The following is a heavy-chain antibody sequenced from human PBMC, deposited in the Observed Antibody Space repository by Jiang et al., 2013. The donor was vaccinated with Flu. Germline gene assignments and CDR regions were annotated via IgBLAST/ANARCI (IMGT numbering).Heavy chain of an antibody. CDR2: IWYDGSNK. D-gene: IGHD5-24*01. CDR1: GFTFSSYG. J-gene: IGHJ4*02. V-gene: IGHV3-33*01. Sequence: VQLLESGGGVVQPGRSLRLSCAASGFTFSSYGMHWVRQAPGKGLEWVAVIWYDGSNKYYADSVKGRFTISRDNSKNTLYLQMNSLRAEDTAVYYCARDRERWLQYSSFDYVGPGNPGPPSP. CDR3: ARDRERWLQYSSFDY.